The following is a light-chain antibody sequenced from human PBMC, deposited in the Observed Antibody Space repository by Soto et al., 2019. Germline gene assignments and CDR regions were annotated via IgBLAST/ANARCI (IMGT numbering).Light chain of an antibody. Sequence: QSALPQPASVSGSPGQSITISCTGTSSDVGGYNYVSWYQQHPGKAPKLMIYEVSNRPSGVSNRFSGSKSGNTASLPISGLQAEDEDDYYCSSYTSSSTLVFGTGTKLNVL. CDR2: EVS. J-gene: IGLJ1*01. CDR1: SSDVGGYNY. CDR3: SSYTSSSTLV. V-gene: IGLV2-14*01.